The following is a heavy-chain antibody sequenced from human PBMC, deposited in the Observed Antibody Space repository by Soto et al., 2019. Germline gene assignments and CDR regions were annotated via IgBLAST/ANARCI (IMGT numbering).Heavy chain of an antibody. CDR1: GFTFSDYY. J-gene: IGHJ4*02. D-gene: IGHD3-3*01. Sequence: GGSLRLSCAASGFTFSDYYMSWIRQAPGKGLEWVPYISSSGSTIYYADSVKGRFTISRDNAKNSLYLQMNSLRAEDTAVYYCARPSITIFGVVSYFDYWGQGTLVTVSS. V-gene: IGHV3-11*01. CDR2: ISSSGSTI. CDR3: ARPSITIFGVVSYFDY.